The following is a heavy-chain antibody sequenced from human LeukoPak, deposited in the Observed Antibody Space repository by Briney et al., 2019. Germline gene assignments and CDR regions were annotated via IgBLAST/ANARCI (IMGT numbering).Heavy chain of an antibody. D-gene: IGHD1-26*01. Sequence: GGSLRLSCAASGFTFTNSWMASVRQAPGKGLEWVANIKQDGSTKHYADSLKGRFTISRDNPKNSLYLQMSNLRADDTAVYYCTRDTVGSLDYWGQGILVTVAS. V-gene: IGHV3-7*01. CDR2: IKQDGSTK. J-gene: IGHJ4*02. CDR1: GFTFTNSW. CDR3: TRDTVGSLDY.